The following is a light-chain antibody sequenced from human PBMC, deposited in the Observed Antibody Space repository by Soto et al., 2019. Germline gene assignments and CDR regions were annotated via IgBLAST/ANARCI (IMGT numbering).Light chain of an antibody. CDR1: RSVNTW. V-gene: IGKV4-1*01. CDR2: WAT. Sequence: DIQMTQSPSTLSASVGDRFTITCRASRSVNTWLAWHQQKPGQPPKLLIYWATTRESGVPDRFSGSGSGTDFTLTVSGLQAEDVAIYYCQQYFITRTFGQGTKVDIK. J-gene: IGKJ1*01. CDR3: QQYFITRT.